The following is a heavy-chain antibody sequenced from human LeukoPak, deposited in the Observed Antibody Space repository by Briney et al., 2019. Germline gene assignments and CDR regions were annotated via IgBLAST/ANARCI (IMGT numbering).Heavy chain of an antibody. V-gene: IGHV1-3*01. CDR3: ARDAEHGDQFYGMDV. CDR1: GYTFTSYA. Sequence: GASVKVSCKASGYTFTSYAIHWVRQAPGQRLEWMGWINAGNGNTKYSQKFQGRVTMTRDTSTSTVYMELSSLRSEDTAVYYCARDAEHGDQFYGMDVWGQGTTVTVSS. CDR2: INAGNGNT. J-gene: IGHJ6*02. D-gene: IGHD4-17*01.